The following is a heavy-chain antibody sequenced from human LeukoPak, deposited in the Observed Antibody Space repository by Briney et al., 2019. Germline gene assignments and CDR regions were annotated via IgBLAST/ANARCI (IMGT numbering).Heavy chain of an antibody. CDR2: MNEDGSEK. Sequence: GGSLRLSCAASGFTFSNYWMRWVRQAPGKWLEWVANMNEDGSEKYYVDSVKCRFTISRDNAKNSLSLQMNSLKTEDTAVYYCTTGQLKSWIQLWSPSHDAFDIWGQGTMVTVSS. D-gene: IGHD5-18*01. CDR3: TTGQLKSWIQLWSPSHDAFDI. CDR1: GFTFSNYW. J-gene: IGHJ3*02. V-gene: IGHV3-7*03.